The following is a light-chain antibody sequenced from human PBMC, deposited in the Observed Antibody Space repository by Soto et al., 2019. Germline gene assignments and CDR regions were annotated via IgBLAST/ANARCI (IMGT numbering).Light chain of an antibody. V-gene: IGLV1-40*01. CDR2: GNS. J-gene: IGLJ1*01. Sequence: QSVLTQPPSVSGAPGQRVTISCTGSSSNIGAGYDVHWYQQLPGTAPKLLIYGNSNRPSGVPDRFSGSKSGTSASLAITGLQAEDEADYYCQSYDSSPGYVFGTGTKLTVL. CDR3: QSYDSSPGYV. CDR1: SSNIGAGYD.